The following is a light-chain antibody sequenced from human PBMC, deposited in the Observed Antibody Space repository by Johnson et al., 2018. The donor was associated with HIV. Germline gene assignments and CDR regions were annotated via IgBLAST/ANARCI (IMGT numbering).Light chain of an antibody. CDR3: GTWDSSLSAHYV. J-gene: IGLJ1*01. CDR1: SSNIGNNY. Sequence: QSVLTQPPSVSAAPGQKVTISCSGSSSNIGNNYVSWYQQLPGTAPKLLIYDNNKRPSGIPDRFSGSKSGTSATLGITGLQTGDEADYYCGTWDSSLSAHYVFGTGTKGTFL. CDR2: DNN. V-gene: IGLV1-51*01.